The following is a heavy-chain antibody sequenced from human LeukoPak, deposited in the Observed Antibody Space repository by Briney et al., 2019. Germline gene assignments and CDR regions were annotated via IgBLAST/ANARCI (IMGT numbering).Heavy chain of an antibody. V-gene: IGHV1-69*05. J-gene: IGHJ4*02. CDR1: GGTFSSCA. CDR2: IIPIFGTA. CDR3: ARDGRDYDSSGYYYWDY. Sequence: ASVKVSCKASGGTFSSCAISWVRQAPGQGLEWMVRIIPIFGTANYAQKFQGRVTITTDESTSTAYMELSSLRSEDTAVHYCARDGRDYDSSGYYYWDYWGQGTLVTVSS. D-gene: IGHD3-22*01.